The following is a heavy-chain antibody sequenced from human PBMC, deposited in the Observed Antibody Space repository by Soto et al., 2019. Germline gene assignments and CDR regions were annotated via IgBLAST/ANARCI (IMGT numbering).Heavy chain of an antibody. J-gene: IGHJ3*02. CDR2: IIPIFGTA. V-gene: IGHV1-69*01. Sequence: QVQLVQSGAEVKKPGSSVKVSCKASGGTFSSYAISWVRQAPGQGLEWMGGIIPIFGTANYAQKFQGRVTITADESTSTDYMELSSLRSEGTAVYYCARDYYDSSGYGAFDIWGQGTMVTVSS. D-gene: IGHD3-22*01. CDR3: ARDYYDSSGYGAFDI. CDR1: GGTFSSYA.